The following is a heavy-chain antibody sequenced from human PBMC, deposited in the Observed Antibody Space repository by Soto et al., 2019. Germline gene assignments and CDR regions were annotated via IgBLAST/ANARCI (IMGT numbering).Heavy chain of an antibody. D-gene: IGHD3-10*01. V-gene: IGHV4-31*03. J-gene: IGHJ4*02. CDR1: GGSISSGGYY. CDR2: IYYSGST. Sequence: QVQLQESGPGLVKPSQTLSLTCTVSGGSISSGGYYWSWIRQHPGKGLEWIGYIYYSGSTYYNPSLKIRVTLSVDTSKNQFSLKLSSVTAADTAVYYCATYGSGTYKPTTFDYWGQGTLVTVSS. CDR3: ATYGSGTYKPTTFDY.